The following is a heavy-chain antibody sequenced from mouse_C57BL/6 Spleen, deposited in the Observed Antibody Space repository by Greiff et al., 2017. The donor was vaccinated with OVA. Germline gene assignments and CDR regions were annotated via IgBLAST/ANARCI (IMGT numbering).Heavy chain of an antibody. CDR1: GYTFTSYW. CDR2: IDPSDSYT. J-gene: IGHJ4*01. V-gene: IGHV1-69*01. Sequence: QVQLKQPGAELVMPGASVKLSCKASGYTFTSYWMHWVKQRPGQGLEWIGEIDPSDSYTNYNQKFKGKSTLTVDKSSSTAYMQLSSLTSEDSAVYYCARRQLRLAMDYWGQGTSVTVSS. CDR3: ARRQLRLAMDY. D-gene: IGHD3-2*02.